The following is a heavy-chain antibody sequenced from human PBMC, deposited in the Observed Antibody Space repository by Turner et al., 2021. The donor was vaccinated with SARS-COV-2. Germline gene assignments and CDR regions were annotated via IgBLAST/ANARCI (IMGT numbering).Heavy chain of an antibody. CDR3: AIDLAAYYDSSGYYSYYYGVDV. D-gene: IGHD3-22*01. J-gene: IGHJ6*02. Sequence: FSSYAMSWVRQAPGKGLEWVSSISGNGDSTYYADSVKGRFTISRDNSKNTLYLQMHSLRAEDTAVYYCAIDLAAYYDSSGYYSYYYGVDVWGQGTTVTVSS. CDR1: FSSYA. V-gene: IGHV3-23*01. CDR2: ISGNGDST.